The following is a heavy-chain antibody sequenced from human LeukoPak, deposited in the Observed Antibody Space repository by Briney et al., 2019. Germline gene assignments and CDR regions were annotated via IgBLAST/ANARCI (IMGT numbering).Heavy chain of an antibody. D-gene: IGHD7-27*01. CDR1: GGTFSSYA. Sequence: SVKVSCKASGGTFSSYAISWVRQAPGQGLEWMGGIIPIFGTANYAQKFQGRVTITADESTSTAYMELSSLRSEDTAVYYCARDMTGDDGYFDYWGQGTLVTVSS. CDR2: IIPIFGTA. J-gene: IGHJ4*02. V-gene: IGHV1-69*13. CDR3: ARDMTGDDGYFDY.